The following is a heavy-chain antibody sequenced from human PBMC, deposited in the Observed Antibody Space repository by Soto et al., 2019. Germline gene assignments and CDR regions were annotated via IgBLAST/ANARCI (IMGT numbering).Heavy chain of an antibody. CDR3: ARDLEMATTPGDYYYYYGMDV. CDR2: INPSGGST. J-gene: IGHJ6*02. D-gene: IGHD5-12*01. V-gene: IGHV1-46*01. CDR1: GYTFTSYY. Sequence: GASVKVSCKASGYTFTSYYMHWVRQAPGQGLEWMGIINPSGGSTSYAQKLQGSVTMTRDTSTSTVYMELSSLRSEDTAVYYCARDLEMATTPGDYYYYYGMDVWGQGTTVTVSS.